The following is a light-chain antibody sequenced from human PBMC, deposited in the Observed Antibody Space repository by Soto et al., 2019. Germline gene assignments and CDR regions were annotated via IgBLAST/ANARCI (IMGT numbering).Light chain of an antibody. Sequence: DIQMTQSPSTLSASVGDRVTITCRASQSINTWLAWFQQKPGKAPKILIYKASSLESGVPSRFSGSGSGTEFPLTISCLQPDDFATYYCQQYNSYPYTFGQGTKLEIK. CDR2: KAS. J-gene: IGKJ2*01. V-gene: IGKV1-5*03. CDR3: QQYNSYPYT. CDR1: QSINTW.